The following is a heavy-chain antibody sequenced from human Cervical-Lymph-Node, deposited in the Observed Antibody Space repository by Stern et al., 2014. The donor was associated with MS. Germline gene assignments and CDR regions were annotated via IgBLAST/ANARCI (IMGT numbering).Heavy chain of an antibody. D-gene: IGHD3-10*01. J-gene: IGHJ5*02. Sequence: VQLGESGAEVKKPGASVKVSCKASGYTFTSYDINWVRQATGQGLEWMGWMNPNSGNTGYAQKFQGRVTMTRNTSISTAYMELSSLRSEDTAVYYCARDCKLRRFGSRGWFDPWGQGTLVTVSS. V-gene: IGHV1-8*01. CDR2: MNPNSGNT. CDR1: GYTFTSYD. CDR3: ARDCKLRRFGSRGWFDP.